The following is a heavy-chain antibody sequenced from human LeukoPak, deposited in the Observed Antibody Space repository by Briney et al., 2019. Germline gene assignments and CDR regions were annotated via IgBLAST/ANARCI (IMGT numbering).Heavy chain of an antibody. J-gene: IGHJ4*02. V-gene: IGHV3-23*01. CDR1: GFTFSSSA. CDR2: ISGSGSGGST. D-gene: IGHD3-10*01. Sequence: GGSLRLSCAASGFTFSSSAMSWVRQAPGKGLEWVSSISGSGSGGSTYYADSVKGRFTISRDNSKNTLYLQMNSLRAEDTAVYYCARDGRIWFGELLFDYWGQGTLVTVSS. CDR3: ARDGRIWFGELLFDY.